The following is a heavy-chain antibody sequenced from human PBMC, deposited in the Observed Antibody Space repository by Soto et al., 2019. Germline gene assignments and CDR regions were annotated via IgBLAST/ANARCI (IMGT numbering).Heavy chain of an antibody. CDR3: APRKFGSFNIAAFEI. J-gene: IGHJ3*02. V-gene: IGHV3-48*03. CDR1: GFSFSTSE. Sequence: EVQLVESGGGLVQPGGSLRLSCAASGFSFSTSEMNWVRQAPGKGLEWISYISKSSVTTHYADSVKGQVTIARDNANNSLFLEMNSLRVEDTALYYCAPRKFGSFNIAAFEIWGQGTMVTVSS. D-gene: IGHD3-16*01. CDR2: ISKSSVTT.